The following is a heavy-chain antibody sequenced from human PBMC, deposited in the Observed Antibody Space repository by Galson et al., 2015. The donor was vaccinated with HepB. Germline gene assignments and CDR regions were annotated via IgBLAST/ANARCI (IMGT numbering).Heavy chain of an antibody. V-gene: IGHV1-18*01. CDR1: GYTFTTYT. Sequence: SVKVSCKASGYTFTTYTISWVRRAPGQGLEWMGWISAYNGNTNYAQKFQGRVTMTTDTSTSTAYMELRSLRSDDTAVYYCARDEGREGWFDPWGQGTLVTVSS. CDR2: ISAYNGNT. J-gene: IGHJ5*02. CDR3: ARDEGREGWFDP. D-gene: IGHD1-26*01.